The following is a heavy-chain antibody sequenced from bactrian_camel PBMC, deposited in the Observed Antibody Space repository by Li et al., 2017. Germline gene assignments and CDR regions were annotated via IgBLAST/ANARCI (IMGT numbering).Heavy chain of an antibody. Sequence: HVQLVESGGGSAQAGGSRTISCVGAGWTYSSHCMGWFRQAPGREREGVAALDQEGRTNYADFVKGRFTISKDNAKSTLYLQMNNLKPEDTAMYYCAADRHSCTEYLYGMDYRGKGTQVTVS. V-gene: IGHV3S53*01. CDR1: GWTYSSHC. D-gene: IGHD2*01. J-gene: IGHJ7*01. CDR2: LDQEGRT.